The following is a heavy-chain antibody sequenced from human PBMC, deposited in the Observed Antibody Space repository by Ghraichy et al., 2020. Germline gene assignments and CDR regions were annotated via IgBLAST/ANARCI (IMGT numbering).Heavy chain of an antibody. D-gene: IGHD3-22*01. CDR3: ARERDYYDSSGYVFLYGMDV. Sequence: ESLNISCTVSGGSVSSGSYYWSWIRQPPGKGLEWIGYIYYSGSTNYNPSLKSRVTISVDTSKNQFSLKLSSVTAADTAVYYCARERDYYDSSGYVFLYGMDVWGQGTTVTVSS. J-gene: IGHJ6*02. V-gene: IGHV4-61*01. CDR1: GGSVSSGSYY. CDR2: IYYSGST.